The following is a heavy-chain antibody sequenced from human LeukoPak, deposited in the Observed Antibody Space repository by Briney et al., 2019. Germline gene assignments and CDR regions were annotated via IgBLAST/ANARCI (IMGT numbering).Heavy chain of an antibody. D-gene: IGHD2-8*02. Sequence: GESLKISCQGSGYSFITNWIGWVRQMPGQGLEWMGIIYPGDSDTRYSPSFQGQVTISVDKSINTAYLQWSSLKASDTAMYYCATATGLSGGVEYWGQGTLVTVSS. V-gene: IGHV5-51*01. CDR2: IYPGDSDT. J-gene: IGHJ4*02. CDR3: ATATGLSGGVEY. CDR1: GYSFITNW.